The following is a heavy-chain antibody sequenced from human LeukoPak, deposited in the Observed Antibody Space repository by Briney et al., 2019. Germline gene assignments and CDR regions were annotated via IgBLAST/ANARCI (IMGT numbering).Heavy chain of an antibody. D-gene: IGHD2-8*02. CDR3: ARSLLWPTGTFDI. CDR2: IDHGGST. J-gene: IGHJ3*02. CDR1: GGSLSGYC. V-gene: IGHV4-34*01. Sequence: SETLSLTGAVYGGSLSGYCWIWIRQPPGKRLEWIGEIDHGGSTTYNPSLKSRVALSVDTSRKQVSLKLSSVTAADTAAYFCARSLLWPTGTFDIWGQGTMVAVSS.